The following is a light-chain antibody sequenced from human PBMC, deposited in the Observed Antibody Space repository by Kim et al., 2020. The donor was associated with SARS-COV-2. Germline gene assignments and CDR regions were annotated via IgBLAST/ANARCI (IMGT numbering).Light chain of an antibody. CDR3: NSRDSSGNHQVV. CDR1: SLRSYY. Sequence: LGQTDRITCQGDSLRSYYASWYQQKPGQAPVLVIYGKNNRPSGIPDRFSGSSSGNTASLTITGAQAEDEADYYCNSRDSSGNHQVVFGGGTQLTVL. V-gene: IGLV3-19*01. J-gene: IGLJ2*01. CDR2: GKN.